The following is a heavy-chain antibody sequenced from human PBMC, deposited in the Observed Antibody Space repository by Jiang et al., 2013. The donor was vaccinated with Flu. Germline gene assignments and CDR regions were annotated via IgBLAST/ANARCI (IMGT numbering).Heavy chain of an antibody. CDR3: ARGRRGRQQLVRWWFDP. Sequence: SGAEVKKPGASVKVSCKASGYTFTSYDINWVRQATGQGLEWMGWMNPNSGNTGYAQKFQGRVTMTRNTSISTAYMELSSLRSEDTAVYYCARGRRGRQQLVRWWFDPWGQGTPGHRLL. CDR2: MNPNSGNT. J-gene: IGHJ5*02. V-gene: IGHV1-8*01. CDR1: GYTFTSYD. D-gene: IGHD6-13*01.